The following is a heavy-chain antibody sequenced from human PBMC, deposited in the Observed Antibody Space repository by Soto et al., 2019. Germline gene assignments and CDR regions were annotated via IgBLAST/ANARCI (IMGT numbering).Heavy chain of an antibody. CDR3: ARGLGLYYFDY. D-gene: IGHD3-16*01. CDR1: GYTFTSYA. V-gene: IGHV1-3*01. Sequence: ASVKVSCKASGYTFTSYAIGWVRQAPGQRLEWMGWINAGNGNTKYSQKFQGRVTITRDTSASTAYMELSSLRSEDTAVYYCARGLGLYYFDYWGQGTLVTVSS. J-gene: IGHJ4*02. CDR2: INAGNGNT.